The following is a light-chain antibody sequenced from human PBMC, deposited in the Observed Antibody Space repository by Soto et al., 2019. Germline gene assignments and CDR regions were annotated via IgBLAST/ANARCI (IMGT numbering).Light chain of an antibody. J-gene: IGKJ3*01. Sequence: DIQMTQSPSTLSASVGDRVSITCRASQNIRGWLAWYQQKPGKAPKLLIYDDSSLQSGVPSRFSGRESGAEFTLTISGLQPDDFATYYCQQYKDYPFTFGPGTKVETK. CDR1: QNIRGW. CDR3: QQYKDYPFT. V-gene: IGKV1-5*01. CDR2: DDS.